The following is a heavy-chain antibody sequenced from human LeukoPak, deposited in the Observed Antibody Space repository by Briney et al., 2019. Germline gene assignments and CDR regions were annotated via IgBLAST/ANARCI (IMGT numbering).Heavy chain of an antibody. CDR3: ARGQITMIVVVIANDAFDI. Sequence: SETLSLTCTVSGGSISSSSYYWGWIRQPPGKGLEWIGSIYYSGSTYYNPSLKSRVTISVDTSKNQFSLKLSSVTAADTAVYYCARGQITMIVVVIANDAFDIWGQGTMVTVSS. J-gene: IGHJ3*02. CDR1: GGSISSSSYY. D-gene: IGHD3-22*01. V-gene: IGHV4-39*07. CDR2: IYYSGST.